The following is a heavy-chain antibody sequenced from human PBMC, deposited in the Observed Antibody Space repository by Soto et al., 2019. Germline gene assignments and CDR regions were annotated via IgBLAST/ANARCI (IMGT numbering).Heavy chain of an antibody. Sequence: GASVKVSCKASGFTFTSSAVQWVRQARGQRLEWIGWIVVGSGNTNYAQKFQERVTITRDMSTSTAYMELSSLRSKDTAVYYCAADPFPYDSSGPPFDYWGQGTLVTVSS. D-gene: IGHD3-22*01. CDR3: AADPFPYDSSGPPFDY. CDR1: GFTFTSSA. V-gene: IGHV1-58*01. J-gene: IGHJ4*02. CDR2: IVVGSGNT.